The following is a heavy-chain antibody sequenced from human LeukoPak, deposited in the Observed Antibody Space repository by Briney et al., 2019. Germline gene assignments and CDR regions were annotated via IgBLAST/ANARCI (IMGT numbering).Heavy chain of an antibody. J-gene: IGHJ4*02. CDR3: AKDPYYDSSGYYSYFDY. D-gene: IGHD3-22*01. V-gene: IGHV3-23*01. Sequence: GGSLRLSCAASGFSFRSYAMSWVRQAPGKGLEWVSAISASADSTYYAGFVKGRLTISRDNSKNTLYLQMNRLRAEDTAVYYCAKDPYYDSSGYYSYFDYWGQGILVTVSS. CDR1: GFSFRSYA. CDR2: ISASADST.